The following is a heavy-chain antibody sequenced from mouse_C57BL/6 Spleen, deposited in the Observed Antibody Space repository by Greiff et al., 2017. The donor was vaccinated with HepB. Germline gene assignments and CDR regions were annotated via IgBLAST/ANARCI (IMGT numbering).Heavy chain of an antibody. V-gene: IGHV1-59*01. Sequence: VQLQQPGAELVRPGTSVKLSCKASGYTFTSYWMHWVKQRPGQGLEWIGVIDPSDSYTNYNQKFKGKATLTVDTSSSTAYMQLSSLTSEDSAVYYCARYGSSYDWYFDVWGTGTTVTVSS. CDR2: IDPSDSYT. CDR3: ARYGSSYDWYFDV. D-gene: IGHD1-1*01. CDR1: GYTFTSYW. J-gene: IGHJ1*03.